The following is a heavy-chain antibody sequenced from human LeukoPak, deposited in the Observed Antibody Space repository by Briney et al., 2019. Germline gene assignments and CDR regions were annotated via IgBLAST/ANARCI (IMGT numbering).Heavy chain of an antibody. CDR1: VHTYHNAW. J-gene: IGHJ4*02. Sequence: GRTVGLSCAVSVHTYHNAWLRCVRQAPGRGREWVVRIRIKTDGGPREYAALVKGRFTFSRNDSKPTLYLQMNSLKTEDTAVYYCTTGVMITVGGVIVKTFDYWGKGTLVTVSS. CDR2: IRIKTDGGPR. D-gene: IGHD3-16*02. CDR3: TTGVMITVGGVIVKTFDY. V-gene: IGHV3-15*01.